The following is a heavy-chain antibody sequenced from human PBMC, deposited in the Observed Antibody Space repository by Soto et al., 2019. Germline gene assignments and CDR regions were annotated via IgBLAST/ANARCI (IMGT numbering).Heavy chain of an antibody. Sequence: PWESLKSSCNVSVYSFTIYWIGWVRQMPVKGLEWMGIIYPSDSYTNYSPSFQGHVTISADKSISTAYLQWSSLKASDTAMYYCARHLDYYDSSGYYNPGDYWGQGTLVTVSS. CDR1: VYSFTIYW. CDR2: IYPSDSYT. J-gene: IGHJ4*02. V-gene: IGHV5-51*01. CDR3: ARHLDYYDSSGYYNPGDY. D-gene: IGHD3-22*01.